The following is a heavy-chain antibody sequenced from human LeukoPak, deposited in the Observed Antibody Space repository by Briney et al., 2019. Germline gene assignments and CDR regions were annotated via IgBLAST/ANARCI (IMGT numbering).Heavy chain of an antibody. CDR2: IYSGGST. CDR3: ARAVDVYTYGYGY. Sequence: GGSLRLSCSASGFTVSSDYMSWVRQAPGKGLAWLSVIYSGGSTYYADSVKGRFTISRDNSKNTVYLQMNSLRVEDTAVYYCARAVDVYTYGYGYWGQGTLVTVSS. J-gene: IGHJ4*02. CDR1: GFTVSSDY. V-gene: IGHV3-66*01. D-gene: IGHD5-18*01.